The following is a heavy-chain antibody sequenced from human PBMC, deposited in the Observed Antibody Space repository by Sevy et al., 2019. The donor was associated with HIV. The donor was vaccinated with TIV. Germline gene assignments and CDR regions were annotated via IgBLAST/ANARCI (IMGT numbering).Heavy chain of an antibody. CDR2: ISGSGDTT. CDR1: GFDFHSYA. Sequence: GGSLRLSCAASGFDFHSYAMTWVRQAPGKGLEWVSVISGSGDTTYFADSVRGRFTVSRDNLKNTVFLQLNSLRVEDTAVYFCAKVGYGFWSGPEVNWFDPWGQGTLVTVSS. V-gene: IGHV3-23*01. D-gene: IGHD3-3*01. J-gene: IGHJ5*02. CDR3: AKVGYGFWSGPEVNWFDP.